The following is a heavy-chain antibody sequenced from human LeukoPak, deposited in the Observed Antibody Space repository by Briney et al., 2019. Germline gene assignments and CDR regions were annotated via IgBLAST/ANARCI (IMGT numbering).Heavy chain of an antibody. V-gene: IGHV3-30-3*01. Sequence: PGRSLRLSCAASGFTFSSYAMHWVRQAPGKGLEWVTVISYDGSNEFYADSVKGRFTISRDNSKNTLYLQMNSLRAEDTAVYYCARDVSTDQGRRGYIFDYGMDVWGQGTMVTVPS. CDR3: ARDVSTDQGRRGYIFDYGMDV. CDR1: GFTFSSYA. CDR2: ISYDGSNE. J-gene: IGHJ6*02. D-gene: IGHD5-18*01.